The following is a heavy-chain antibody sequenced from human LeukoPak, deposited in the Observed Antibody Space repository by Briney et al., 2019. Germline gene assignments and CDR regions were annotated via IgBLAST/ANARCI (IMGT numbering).Heavy chain of an antibody. CDR3: VAGSGYSPADAFYI. CDR2: ISWNSGKT. J-gene: IGHJ3*02. CDR1: GITFDDYA. Sequence: GGSLRLSCGASGITFDDYAMYWVGQAPGKGREGVAGISWNSGKTGYADSVKGRFTVSRDNAKNSLFLQMNSLRIVDAALYYCVAGSGYSPADAFYIWGPGTRVTVSS. D-gene: IGHD3-3*01. V-gene: IGHV3-9*01.